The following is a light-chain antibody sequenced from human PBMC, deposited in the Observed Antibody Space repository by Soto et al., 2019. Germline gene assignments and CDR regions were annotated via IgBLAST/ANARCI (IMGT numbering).Light chain of an antibody. Sequence: QSVLTQPRSVSGSPGQSVTISCTGTSSDVGGYNYVSWYQQHPGKAPKLMIYDVNKRPSGVPDRFSGSKSDNTASLTISGLQAGDEADYYCCSYAGSYTLVFGGGTKLTVL. J-gene: IGLJ2*01. CDR3: CSYAGSYTLV. CDR2: DVN. V-gene: IGLV2-11*01. CDR1: SSDVGGYNY.